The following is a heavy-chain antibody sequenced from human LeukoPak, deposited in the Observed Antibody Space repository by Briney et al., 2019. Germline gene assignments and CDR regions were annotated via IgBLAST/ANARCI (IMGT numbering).Heavy chain of an antibody. D-gene: IGHD6-19*01. J-gene: IGHJ4*02. V-gene: IGHV1-2*07. CDR2: INPNRGGT. CDR1: GYTFTGYY. Sequence: ASVKLSCKASGYTFTGYYMHWVRQAPGQGLEWMGWINPNRGGTNYAHTFQGRVTMTRDTSISTAYMELSRLRSDDTAVYYCARDPHVAGTTYFDYWGQGTLVTVSS. CDR3: ARDPHVAGTTYFDY.